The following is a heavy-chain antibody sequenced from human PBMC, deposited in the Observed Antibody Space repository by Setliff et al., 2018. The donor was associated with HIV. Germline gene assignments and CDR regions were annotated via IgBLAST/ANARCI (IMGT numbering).Heavy chain of an antibody. V-gene: IGHV5-51*01. Sequence: GESLKISCKASGYSFTNYWIGWVRQMPGKGLEWMGIIYPGDSDPRYSPSFQGQVTISADKSISTAYLQWSSLKASDTAMYYCARRMRYYDSSGYYGHYFDSRGQGTLVTVSS. CDR3: ARRMRYYDSSGYYGHYFDS. J-gene: IGHJ4*02. D-gene: IGHD3-22*01. CDR1: GYSFTNYW. CDR2: IYPGDSDP.